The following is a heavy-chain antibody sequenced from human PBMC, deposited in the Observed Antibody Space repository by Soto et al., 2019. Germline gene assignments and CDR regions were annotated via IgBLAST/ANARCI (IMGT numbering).Heavy chain of an antibody. Sequence: ASVKVSCKASGYTFTNYGITWVRQAPGQGLEWMGWISAYNGNTNYTQKLQGRVTMTTDTSTSTAYMELRSLRSDDTAVYYCARVRYSSSWYPGDYYGMDVWGQGTTVTVSS. CDR1: GYTFTNYG. J-gene: IGHJ6*02. V-gene: IGHV1-18*01. D-gene: IGHD6-13*01. CDR3: ARVRYSSSWYPGDYYGMDV. CDR2: ISAYNGNT.